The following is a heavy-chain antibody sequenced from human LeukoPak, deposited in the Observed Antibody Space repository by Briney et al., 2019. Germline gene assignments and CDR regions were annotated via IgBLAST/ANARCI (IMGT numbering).Heavy chain of an antibody. V-gene: IGHV1-69*13. D-gene: IGHD1-26*01. CDR3: ARDYVIQQWVPLGL. CDR1: GGTFSSYA. Sequence: SVKVSCKASGGTFSSYAISWVRQAPGQGLERMGGIIPIFGTANCAQKFQGRVTITADESTSTAYMELSSLRSEDTAVYYCARDYVIQQWVPLGLWGQGTLVTVSS. CDR2: IIPIFGTA. J-gene: IGHJ4*02.